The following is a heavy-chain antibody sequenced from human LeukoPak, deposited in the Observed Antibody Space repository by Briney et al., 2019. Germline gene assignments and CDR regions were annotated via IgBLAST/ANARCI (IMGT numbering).Heavy chain of an antibody. CDR1: GYTFSSFG. D-gene: IGHD1-26*01. CDR2: ISAYFGNT. Sequence: GASVKVSCKASGYTFSSFGISWVRQAPGQGLKWMGWISAYFGNTKYAQKFQGRVTMTTDTSTSTTYMELRSLRSDDTAVYYCVDGGGGTYFYNYWGQGTLVTVSS. CDR3: VDGGGGTYFYNY. J-gene: IGHJ4*02. V-gene: IGHV1-18*01.